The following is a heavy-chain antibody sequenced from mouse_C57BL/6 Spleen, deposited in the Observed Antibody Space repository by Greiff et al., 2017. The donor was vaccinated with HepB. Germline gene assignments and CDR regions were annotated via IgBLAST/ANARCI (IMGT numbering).Heavy chain of an antibody. CDR3: AIIYYDYDVSAY. CDR1: GYTFTSYW. Sequence: QVHVKQPGAELVKPGASVKMSCKASGYTFTSYWITWVKQRPGQGLEWIGDIYPGSGSTNYNEKFKSKATLTVDTSSSTAYMQLSSLTSEGSAVYYCAIIYYDYDVSAYWGQGTLVTVSA. V-gene: IGHV1-55*01. CDR2: IYPGSGST. D-gene: IGHD2-4*01. J-gene: IGHJ3*01.